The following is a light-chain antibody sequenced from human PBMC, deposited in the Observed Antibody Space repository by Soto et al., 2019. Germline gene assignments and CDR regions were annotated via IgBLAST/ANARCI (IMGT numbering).Light chain of an antibody. V-gene: IGKV1-39*01. CDR2: AAS. CDR3: QQRYSTRLT. J-gene: IGKJ1*01. CDR1: QSISND. Sequence: DIQMTQSPSSLSASVGDRVTITCRASQSISNDLNWYQQKPGKAPKLLIYAASRLQSGVPSRFSGSGSGTDFTLTISSLQPEDFATYYCQQRYSTRLTFCQGTKVEIK.